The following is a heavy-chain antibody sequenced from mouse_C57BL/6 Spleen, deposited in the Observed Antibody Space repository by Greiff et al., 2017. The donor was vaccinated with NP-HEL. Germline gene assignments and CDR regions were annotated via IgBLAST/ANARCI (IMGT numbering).Heavy chain of an antibody. CDR1: GYTFTSYW. Sequence: QVQLQQPGAELVMPGASVKLSCKASGYTFTSYWMHWVKQRPGQGLEWIGEIDPSDSYTNYNQKFKGKSTLPVDKSSSTAYMQLSSLTSEDSAVYYCAQITTVVAHWGQGTTLTVSS. J-gene: IGHJ2*01. CDR3: AQITTVVAH. V-gene: IGHV1-69*01. D-gene: IGHD1-1*01. CDR2: IDPSDSYT.